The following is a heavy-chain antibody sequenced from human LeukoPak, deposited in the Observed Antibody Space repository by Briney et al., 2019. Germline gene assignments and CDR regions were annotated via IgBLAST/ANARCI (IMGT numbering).Heavy chain of an antibody. CDR3: ARDLVYYDSSGSFDY. D-gene: IGHD3-22*01. V-gene: IGHV3-30-3*01. CDR2: ISYDGSNK. CDR1: GFTFSNYW. Sequence: GGSLRLSCVASGFTFSNYWMHWVRQAPGKGLEWVAVISYDGSNKYYADSVKGRFTISRDNSKNTLYLQMNSLRAEDTAVYYCARDLVYYDSSGSFDYWGQGTLVTVSS. J-gene: IGHJ4*02.